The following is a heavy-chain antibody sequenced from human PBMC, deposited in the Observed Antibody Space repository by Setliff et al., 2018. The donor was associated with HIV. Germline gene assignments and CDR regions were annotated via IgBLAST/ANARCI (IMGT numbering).Heavy chain of an antibody. J-gene: IGHJ4*02. CDR2: IASSGNT. D-gene: IGHD3-22*01. V-gene: IGHV4-39*01. CDR3: ARLRITMIMMLNYFDY. CDR1: GGSLSSTSYY. Sequence: SETLCLPCTVSGGSLSSTSYYWGWIRQPPGTGLEWSGSIASSGNTYYNPSLKSRVTTSVDTPKNQFSLRLTSLTAADTAVYFCARLRITMIMMLNYFDYWGQGTLVTVSS.